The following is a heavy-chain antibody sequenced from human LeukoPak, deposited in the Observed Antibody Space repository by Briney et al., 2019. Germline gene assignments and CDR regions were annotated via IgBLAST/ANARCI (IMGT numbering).Heavy chain of an antibody. D-gene: IGHD4-23*01. V-gene: IGHV4-61*02. CDR3: AKNLYGDKLMDV. Sequence: PSQTLSLTCTVSGGSISSGSYYWSRIRQPAGKGLEWIGRIYTSGSTNYNPSLKSRVTISVDTSKNQFSLKLSSVTAADTAVYYCAKNLYGDKLMDVWGQGTTVTVSS. CDR1: GGSISSGSYY. CDR2: IYTSGST. J-gene: IGHJ6*02.